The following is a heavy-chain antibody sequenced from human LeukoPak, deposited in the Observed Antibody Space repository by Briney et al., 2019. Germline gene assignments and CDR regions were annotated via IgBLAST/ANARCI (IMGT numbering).Heavy chain of an antibody. Sequence: SQTLSLTCALSGDSVTSGGYFWTWIRQLPGKGLEWIGSISNSGTTSYNPSLKSRVSISLDTSNNHFSLRLGSVTAADTAVYYCARDVVVTSSPDAFDIWGQGTMVIVSS. J-gene: IGHJ3*02. D-gene: IGHD2-21*02. CDR3: ARDVVVTSSPDAFDI. CDR1: GDSVTSGGYF. CDR2: ISNSGTT. V-gene: IGHV4-31*11.